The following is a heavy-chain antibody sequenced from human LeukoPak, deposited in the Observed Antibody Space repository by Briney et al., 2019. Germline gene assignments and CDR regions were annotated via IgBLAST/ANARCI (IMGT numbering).Heavy chain of an antibody. J-gene: IGHJ4*02. CDR1: GFTVSNDY. V-gene: IGHV3-11*04. D-gene: IGHD2-15*01. CDR2: ISYSGSTI. CDR3: ARGRTICSGVSCYFDY. Sequence: GGSLTLSCAASGFTVSNDYMAWVRQAPGRGLEWVSYISYSGSTIYYADSVKGRFTISRDNAKNSLYLQMNSLRAEDTAVYYCARGRTICSGVSCYFDYWGQGTLVTVSS.